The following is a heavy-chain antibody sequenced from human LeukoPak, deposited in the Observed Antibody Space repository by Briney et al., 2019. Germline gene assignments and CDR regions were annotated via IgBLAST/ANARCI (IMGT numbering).Heavy chain of an antibody. J-gene: IGHJ4*02. Sequence: PGSSLRLSCAASGFTFSSYAMHWVRQAPGKGLEWVAVISYDGSNKYYADSVKGRFTISRDNSKNTLYLQMNSLSAEDTAVYYCARDKDIVVVVAATYHFDYWGQGTLVTVSS. CDR2: ISYDGSNK. CDR1: GFTFSSYA. D-gene: IGHD2-15*01. V-gene: IGHV3-30*01. CDR3: ARDKDIVVVVAATYHFDY.